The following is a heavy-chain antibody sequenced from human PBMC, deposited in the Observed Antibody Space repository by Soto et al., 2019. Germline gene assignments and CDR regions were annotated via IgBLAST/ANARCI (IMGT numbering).Heavy chain of an antibody. J-gene: IGHJ4*02. Sequence: ASVKVSCKASGGTFSSYAISWVRQAPGQGLEWMGGIIPIFGTANYAQKFQGRVTITADESTSTAYMELSSLRSEDTAVYYCARLLVDTAMPQVDYWGQGTLVTVS. CDR1: GGTFSSYA. CDR3: ARLLVDTAMPQVDY. V-gene: IGHV1-69*13. CDR2: IIPIFGTA. D-gene: IGHD5-18*01.